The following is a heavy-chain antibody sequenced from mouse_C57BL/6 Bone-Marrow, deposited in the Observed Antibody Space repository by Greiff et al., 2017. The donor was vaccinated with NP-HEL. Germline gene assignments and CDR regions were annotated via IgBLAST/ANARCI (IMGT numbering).Heavy chain of an antibody. CDR2: IDPEDGDT. V-gene: IGHV14-1*01. CDR3: TFTVVAGDAMDY. J-gene: IGHJ4*01. CDR1: GFNIKDYY. D-gene: IGHD1-1*01. Sequence: EVKLVESGAELVRPGASVKLSCTASGFNIKDYYMHWVKQRPEQGLEWIGRIDPEDGDTEYASKFQGKATMTADTSSNTSYRQLSSLTSEDTAVYYCTFTVVAGDAMDYWGQGTSVTVSS.